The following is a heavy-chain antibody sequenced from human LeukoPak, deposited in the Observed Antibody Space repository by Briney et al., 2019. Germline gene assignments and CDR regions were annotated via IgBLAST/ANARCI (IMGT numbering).Heavy chain of an antibody. D-gene: IGHD2-15*01. CDR2: IYTSGST. V-gene: IGHV4-4*07. J-gene: IGHJ6*03. CDR3: ARDSDFNCSGGSCGHYYYYYMDV. Sequence: SETLSLTCTVSGGSISSYYWSWIRQPAGKGLEWIGRIYTSGSTNYNPSLKSRVTMSVDTSKNQFSLKLSSVTAADTAVYYCARDSDFNCSGGSCGHYYYYYMDVWGKGTTVTVSS. CDR1: GGSISSYY.